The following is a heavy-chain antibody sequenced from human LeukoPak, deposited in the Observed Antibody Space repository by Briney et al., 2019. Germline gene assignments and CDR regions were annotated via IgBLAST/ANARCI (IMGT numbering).Heavy chain of an antibody. J-gene: IGHJ4*02. D-gene: IGHD1-26*01. CDR1: GYTFTSYD. V-gene: IGHV1-8*01. CDR2: MNPNSGNT. Sequence: SVKVSCKASGYTFTSYDINWVRQATGQGLEWMGWMNPNSGNTGYAQKFQGRVTMTRNTSISTAYMELSSLRSEDTAVYYCARDASREGYFDYWGQGTLVTVSS. CDR3: ARDASREGYFDY.